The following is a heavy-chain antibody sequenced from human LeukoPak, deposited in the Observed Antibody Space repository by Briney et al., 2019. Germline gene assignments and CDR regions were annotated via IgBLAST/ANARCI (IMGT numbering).Heavy chain of an antibody. CDR3: ARSGDYYYYYGMDV. D-gene: IGHD4-17*01. V-gene: IGHV3-33*01. CDR2: IWYDGSNK. Sequence: GGSLRLSCAASGFTFSSYGMHWVRQAPGKGLEWVAVIWYDGSNKYYADSVKGRFTISRDNSKNTLYLQMNSLRAEDTAVYYCARSGDYYYYYGMDVWAKGPRSPSP. CDR1: GFTFSSYG. J-gene: IGHJ6*02.